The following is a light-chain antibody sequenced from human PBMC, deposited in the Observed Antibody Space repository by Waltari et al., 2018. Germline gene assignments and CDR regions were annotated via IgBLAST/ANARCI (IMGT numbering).Light chain of an antibody. CDR2: GAS. CDR3: QQYGSSPPELT. V-gene: IGKV3-20*01. Sequence: EIVLTQSPGTLSLSPGERATLSCRASPSVSSSYLAWYQQKPGQAPRLLIYGASSRVTGIPDRFSGSGSGTDFTLTISILEPEDFAVYYCQQYGSSPPELTFGGGTKVEIK. CDR1: PSVSSSY. J-gene: IGKJ4*01.